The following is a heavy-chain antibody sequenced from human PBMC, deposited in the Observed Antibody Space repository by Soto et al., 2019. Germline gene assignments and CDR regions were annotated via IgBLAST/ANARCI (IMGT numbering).Heavy chain of an antibody. D-gene: IGHD6-25*01. V-gene: IGHV1-2*02. CDR2: INANNGGA. CDR3: AREGGSETLQPSYNWFDT. Sequence: ASVKVSCKASGYTFTDYHIHWVRQAPGQGLEFMGWINANNGGAGSAQQFQGRVTVTRDTSITTVYMELSNLRSDDTAVYYCAREGGSETLQPSYNWFDTWGQGXLVTVYS. CDR1: GYTFTDYH. J-gene: IGHJ5*02.